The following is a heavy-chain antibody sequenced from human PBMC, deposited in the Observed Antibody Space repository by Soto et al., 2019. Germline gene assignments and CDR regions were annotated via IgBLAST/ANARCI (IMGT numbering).Heavy chain of an antibody. CDR3: ERRVVAATRDYYYGMDV. Sequence: GESLKISCKGSGYSFTSYWIGWVRQMPGKGLEWMGIIYPGDSDTRYSPSFQGQVTISADKSISTAYLQWSSLKASDTAMYYCERRVVAATRDYYYGMDVWGQGTTVTVSS. D-gene: IGHD2-15*01. V-gene: IGHV5-51*01. J-gene: IGHJ6*02. CDR1: GYSFTSYW. CDR2: IYPGDSDT.